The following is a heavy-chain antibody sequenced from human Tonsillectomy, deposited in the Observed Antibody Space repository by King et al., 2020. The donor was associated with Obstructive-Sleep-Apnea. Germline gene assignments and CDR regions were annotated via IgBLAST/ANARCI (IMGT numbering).Heavy chain of an antibody. J-gene: IGHJ2*01. CDR1: GGSVSSYY. Sequence: QLQESGPGLLKPSETLSLTCTVSGGSVSSYYWSWIRQPPGKGLEWIGYIYYSGSTNYNPSLKSRVTISEDTSKNQFSLKLTSVTAADTAVYYCARVPDYGGNSIYWYVDIWGRGTLVTVSS. CDR2: IYYSGST. CDR3: ARVPDYGGNSIYWYVDI. V-gene: IGHV4-59*02. D-gene: IGHD4-23*01.